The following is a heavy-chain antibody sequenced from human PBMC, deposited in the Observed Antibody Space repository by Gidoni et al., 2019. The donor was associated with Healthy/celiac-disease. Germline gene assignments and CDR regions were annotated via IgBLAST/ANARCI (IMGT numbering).Heavy chain of an antibody. CDR1: AGPISSYY. CDR2: IYYSGST. CDR3: ARSSRLPIFGVVFDY. Sequence: QVQLQESGPGLVKPSETLSLTCTVSAGPISSYYWSWIRQPPGKGLEWIGYIYYSGSTNYNPSLKSRVTISVDTSKIQFSLKLSSVTAADTAVYYCARSSRLPIFGVVFDYWGQGTLVTVSS. D-gene: IGHD3-3*01. J-gene: IGHJ4*02. V-gene: IGHV4-59*01.